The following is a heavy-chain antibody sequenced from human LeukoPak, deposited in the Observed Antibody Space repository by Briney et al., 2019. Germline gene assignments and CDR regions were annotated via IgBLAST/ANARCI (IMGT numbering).Heavy chain of an antibody. J-gene: IGHJ4*02. V-gene: IGHV3-43*01. D-gene: IGHD3-3*01. CDR3: ATTPTSDLEWLFSV. CDR2: ISWDGGST. CDR1: GFTFDDYT. Sequence: GGSLRLSCAASGFTFDDYTMHWVRQAPGKGLEWVSLISWDGGSTYYADSVKGRFTISRDNSKNSLYLQMNSLRTEGTALYYCATTPTSDLEWLFSVWGQGTLVTVSS.